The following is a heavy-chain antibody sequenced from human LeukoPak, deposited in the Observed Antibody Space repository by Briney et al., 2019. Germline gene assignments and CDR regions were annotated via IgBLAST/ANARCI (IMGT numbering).Heavy chain of an antibody. CDR3: ASTYYYGSGSQIQETYYCYYGMDV. Sequence: ASVKVSCKASGYTFTGYYIHWVRQAPGQGLEWMGWINPNSGGTDYAQKFQGRVTMTRDTSISTAYIELSRLRSDDTAVYYCASTYYYGSGSQIQETYYCYYGMDVWGQGTTVTVSS. CDR1: GYTFTGYY. D-gene: IGHD3-10*01. J-gene: IGHJ6*02. V-gene: IGHV1-2*02. CDR2: INPNSGGT.